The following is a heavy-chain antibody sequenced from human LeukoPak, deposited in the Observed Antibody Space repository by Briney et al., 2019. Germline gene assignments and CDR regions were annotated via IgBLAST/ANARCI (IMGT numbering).Heavy chain of an antibody. CDR2: IIPIFGTA. J-gene: IGHJ4*02. CDR1: GGTFSSYA. V-gene: IGHV1-69*13. CDR3: ARLRADPTSRYCSSTSCYGSDY. Sequence: GASVKVSCKASGGTFSSYAISWVRQAPGQGLEWMGGIIPIFGTANYEQKFQGRVTITADESTSTAYKELSSLRSEDTAVYYCARLRADPTSRYCSSTSCYGSDYWGQGTLVTVSS. D-gene: IGHD2-2*01.